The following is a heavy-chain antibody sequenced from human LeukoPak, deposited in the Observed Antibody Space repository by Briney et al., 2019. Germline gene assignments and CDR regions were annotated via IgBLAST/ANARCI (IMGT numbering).Heavy chain of an antibody. Sequence: ASVKVSCKASGCTFTNYYMHWVRQAPGQGLEWMGLINPGGGNTNYAQNFQGRVTMTRDTSTSTVYMELSSLRPEDTAIYYCARIRDGYNDAYDIWGQGTVVTVPS. CDR1: GCTFTNYY. CDR2: INPGGGNT. D-gene: IGHD5-24*01. J-gene: IGHJ3*02. V-gene: IGHV1-46*01. CDR3: ARIRDGYNDAYDI.